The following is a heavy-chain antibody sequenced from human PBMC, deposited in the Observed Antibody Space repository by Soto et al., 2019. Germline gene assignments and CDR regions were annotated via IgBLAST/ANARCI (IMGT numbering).Heavy chain of an antibody. J-gene: IGHJ4*02. CDR3: AKVEATGVVVDADTDY. D-gene: IGHD2-15*01. Sequence: EVQLLESGGGLVQPGGSLRLSCAASGFTFSSYAMSWVRQAPGKGLEWVSAISGSGGSTYYADSVKGRFTISRDNSKNELYLNMISLRADDPAVYYCAKVEATGVVVDADTDYWGQGTLVTVSS. CDR2: ISGSGGST. CDR1: GFTFSSYA. V-gene: IGHV3-23*01.